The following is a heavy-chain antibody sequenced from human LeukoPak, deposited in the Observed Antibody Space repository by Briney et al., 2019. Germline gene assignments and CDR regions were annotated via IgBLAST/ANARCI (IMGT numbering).Heavy chain of an antibody. CDR2: INHSGST. J-gene: IGHJ4*02. D-gene: IGHD3-22*01. Sequence: SETLSLTCAVYGGSFSGYYWSWIRQPPGKGLEWIGEINHSGSTNYIQSLKSRVTISVDTSKNQFSLKLSSVTAADTAVYYCARGNLYYFDSSGYYFKFDYWGQGTLVTVSS. CDR3: ARGNLYYFDSSGYYFKFDY. V-gene: IGHV4-34*01. CDR1: GGSFSGYY.